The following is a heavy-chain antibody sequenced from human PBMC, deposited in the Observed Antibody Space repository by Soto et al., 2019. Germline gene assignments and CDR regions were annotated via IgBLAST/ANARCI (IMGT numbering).Heavy chain of an antibody. CDR1: GFTFTSSA. CDR2: IVVGSGNT. J-gene: IGHJ6*02. D-gene: IGHD3-16*01. CDR3: AADRPTYYDYVWGRDYYGMDV. Sequence: GASVKVSCKASGFTFTSSAVQWVRQARGQRLEWIGWIVVGSGNTNYAQKFQERVTITRDMSTSTAYMELSSLRSEDTAVYYCAADRPTYYDYVWGRDYYGMDVWGQGTTVTVSS. V-gene: IGHV1-58*01.